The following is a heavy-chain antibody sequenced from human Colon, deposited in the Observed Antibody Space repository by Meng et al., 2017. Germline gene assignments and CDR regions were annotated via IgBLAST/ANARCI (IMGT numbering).Heavy chain of an antibody. CDR1: GGSFSGYS. V-gene: IGHV4-34*01. Sequence: QVLLQQWGAGLLKPSETLSLACAVYGGSFSGYSWSWIRQPPGKGLEWIGEINHTGNTSYNPSLKSRLTISVDTSKNQFSLNLSSVTAADTALYYCARSVRLGVAGKSGAYWGQGTLVTVSS. D-gene: IGHD6-19*01. CDR2: INHTGNT. CDR3: ARSVRLGVAGKSGAY. J-gene: IGHJ4*02.